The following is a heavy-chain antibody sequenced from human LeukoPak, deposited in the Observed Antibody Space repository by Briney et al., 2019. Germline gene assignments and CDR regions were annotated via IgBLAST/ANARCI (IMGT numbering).Heavy chain of an antibody. CDR3: ARLGGYCSSTSCLTDDY. CDR2: MNPNSGNT. V-gene: IGHV1-8*03. J-gene: IGHJ4*02. Sequence: ASVKVSCKASGYTFTSYDINWVRQATGQGLEWMGWMNPNSGNTGCAQKFQGRATITRNTSISTAYMELSSLRSEDTAVCYCARLGGYCSSTSCLTDDYWGQGTLVTVSS. CDR1: GYTFTSYD. D-gene: IGHD2-2*01.